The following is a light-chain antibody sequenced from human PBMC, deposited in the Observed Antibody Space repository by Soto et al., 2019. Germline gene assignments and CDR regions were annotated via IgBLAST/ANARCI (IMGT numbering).Light chain of an antibody. CDR1: SSDVGGYNY. CDR2: EVS. V-gene: IGLV2-14*01. CDR3: SSYTSSSTHVV. J-gene: IGLJ2*01. Sequence: QSVLTQPASVSGSPGQSITISCTGTSSDVGGYNYVSWYQQPPGKAPKLMIYEVSNRPSGVSNRFSGSKSGNTASLTISGLQAEDEADYYCSSYTSSSTHVVFGGGTKLTVL.